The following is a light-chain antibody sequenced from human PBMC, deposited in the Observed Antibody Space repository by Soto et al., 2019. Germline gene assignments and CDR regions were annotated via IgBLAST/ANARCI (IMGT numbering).Light chain of an antibody. CDR2: ANT. J-gene: IGLJ3*02. CDR1: SANIGAGFD. CDR3: QSYDSSLRGGV. Sequence: QSVLTQPPSVSGAPGQRVSISCTGSSANIGAGFDVHWYQELPGTAPKILIYANTNRPSGVPDRFSGSRSGTSASLAITGLQAEDEADYYFQSYDSSLRGGVFAGGTQLTVL. V-gene: IGLV1-40*01.